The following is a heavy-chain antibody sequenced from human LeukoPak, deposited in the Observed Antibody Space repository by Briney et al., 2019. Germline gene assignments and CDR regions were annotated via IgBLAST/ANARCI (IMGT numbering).Heavy chain of an antibody. J-gene: IGHJ6*04. CDR3: AELGITVIGGV. CDR2: ISSSGSTI. Sequence: GGSLRLSCAASGFTFSSYEMNWVRQAPGKGLEWVSYISSSGSTIYYADSVKGRLTISRDNAKNSLYLQMNSLRAEDTAVYYCAELGITVIGGVWGKGTTVTISS. V-gene: IGHV3-48*03. D-gene: IGHD3-10*02. CDR1: GFTFSSYE.